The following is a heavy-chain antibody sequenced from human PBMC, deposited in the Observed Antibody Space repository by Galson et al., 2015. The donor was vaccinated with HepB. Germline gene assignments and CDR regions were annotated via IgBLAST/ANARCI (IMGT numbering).Heavy chain of an antibody. D-gene: IGHD1-7*01. CDR3: AKWGTATNPSDY. CDR1: GFTFSSYG. CDR2: ISYDGSNK. V-gene: IGHV3-30*18. J-gene: IGHJ4*02. Sequence: SLRLSCAASGFTFSSYGMHWVRQAPGKGLEWVAVISYDGSNKYYADSVKGRFTISRDNSKNTLYLQMNSLRAEDTAVYYCAKWGTATNPSDYWGQGTLVTVSS.